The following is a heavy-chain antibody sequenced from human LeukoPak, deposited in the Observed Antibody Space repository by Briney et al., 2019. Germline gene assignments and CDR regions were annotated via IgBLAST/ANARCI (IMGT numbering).Heavy chain of an antibody. CDR2: ISWNSGSL. CDR3: AKDIGPAPPAPEFDY. J-gene: IGHJ4*02. CDR1: GFTFDDYA. Sequence: GGSLRLSCAASGFTFDDYAMHWVRHAPGKGLEWVSGISWNSGSLVYADSVKGRFTISRDNAKNSLYLQMNSLRAEDTALYYCAKDIGPAPPAPEFDYWGQGTLVTVSS. D-gene: IGHD1-14*01. V-gene: IGHV3-9*01.